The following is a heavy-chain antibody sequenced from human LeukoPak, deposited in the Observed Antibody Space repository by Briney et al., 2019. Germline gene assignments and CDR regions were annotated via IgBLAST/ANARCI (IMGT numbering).Heavy chain of an antibody. Sequence: SETLSLTCAVYGGSFSGYYWSWIRQPPGKGLEWIGSISHTGSSYYNPSLKSRVTISVDTSKNQFSLKLSSVTAADTAVYYCARVHPYYYDSSGYYTYFDYWGQGTLVTVSS. CDR3: ARVHPYYYDSSGYYTYFDY. CDR1: GGSFSGYY. CDR2: ISHTGSS. V-gene: IGHV4-34*01. D-gene: IGHD3-22*01. J-gene: IGHJ4*02.